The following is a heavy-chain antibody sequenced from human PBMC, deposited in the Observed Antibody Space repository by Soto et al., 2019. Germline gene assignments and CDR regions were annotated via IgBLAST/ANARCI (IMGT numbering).Heavy chain of an antibody. Sequence: EVQLLESGGGLVQPGGSLRLSCVASGFNIRNYDLSWVRQAPGRGLEWVSGITVGGRATFYADSVKGRFTISRDDSMNTLYMQMHSLSAEDTALYYCAKVSWTQEQDASWGQGPLVPVSS. J-gene: IGHJ5*02. D-gene: IGHD5-18*01. CDR1: GFNIRNYD. CDR3: AKVSWTQEQDAS. V-gene: IGHV3-23*01. CDR2: ITVGGRAT.